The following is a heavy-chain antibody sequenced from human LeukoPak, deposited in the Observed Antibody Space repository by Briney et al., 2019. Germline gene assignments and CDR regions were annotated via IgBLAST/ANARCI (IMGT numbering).Heavy chain of an antibody. CDR1: GYTFTGYY. CDR2: INPNSGGT. CDR3: ARAVFGQQLVRRYYYMDV. J-gene: IGHJ6*03. V-gene: IGHV1-2*02. D-gene: IGHD6-13*01. Sequence: ASVKVSCKASGYTFTGYYMHWVRQAPGQGLEWMGWINPNSGGTNYAQKFQGRVTITRNTSISTAYMELSSLRSEDTAVYYCARAVFGQQLVRRYYYMDVWGKGTTVTVSS.